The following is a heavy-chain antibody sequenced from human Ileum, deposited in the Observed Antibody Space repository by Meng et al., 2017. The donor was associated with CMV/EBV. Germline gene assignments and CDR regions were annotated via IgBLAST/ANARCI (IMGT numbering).Heavy chain of an antibody. CDR1: GYTFVGYY. Sequence: QVQLVQSGAEVKKPGASVKVSCKASGYTFVGYYIHWIRQAPGQGFEWMGWINPNTGDTDYAQKFRDRVTMTRDTSISTVFMDLNWLKSDDTVVYYCARGPSNGDFDYWGQGTLVTVAS. J-gene: IGHJ4*02. D-gene: IGHD4-17*01. CDR3: ARGPSNGDFDY. CDR2: INPNTGDT. V-gene: IGHV1-2*02.